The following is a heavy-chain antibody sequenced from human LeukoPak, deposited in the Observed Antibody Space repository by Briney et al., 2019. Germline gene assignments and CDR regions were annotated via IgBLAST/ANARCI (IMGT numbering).Heavy chain of an antibody. Sequence: PSETLSLTCTVSGGSISSYYWSWIRQPPRKGLEWIGYIYYSGTTNYSPSLKSRVTISVDRSNNQFSLRLSSVTAADTAVYYCARSYCSNGSCYRYYYYYMDVWGKGTTVTVSS. V-gene: IGHV4-59*08. CDR2: IYYSGTT. CDR3: ARSYCSNGSCYRYYYYYMDV. D-gene: IGHD2-15*01. J-gene: IGHJ6*03. CDR1: GGSISSYY.